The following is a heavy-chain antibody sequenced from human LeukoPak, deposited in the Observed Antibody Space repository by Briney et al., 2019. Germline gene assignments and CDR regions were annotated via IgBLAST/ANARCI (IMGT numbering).Heavy chain of an antibody. CDR1: GFTFSSYA. D-gene: IGHD5-24*01. CDR3: ARAWSWLQLDFDY. J-gene: IGHJ4*02. CDR2: ISYDGSNK. V-gene: IGHV3-30-3*01. Sequence: GGSLRLSCAASGFTFSSYAMHWVRQAPGKGLEWVAVISYDGSNKYYADSVKGRFTISRDNSKNTLYLQMNSLRAEDTAVYYCARAWSWLQLDFDYWGQGTLVTVSS.